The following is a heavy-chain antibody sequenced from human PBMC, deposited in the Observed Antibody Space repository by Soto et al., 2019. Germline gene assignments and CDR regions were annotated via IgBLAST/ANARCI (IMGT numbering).Heavy chain of an antibody. CDR3: ATFGDRRWWLQDFNYYYYGMDV. Sequence: LEWMGGFDPEDGETIYAQKFQGRVTMTEDTSTDTAYMELSSLRSEDTAVYYCATFGDRRWWLQDFNYYYYGMDVWGQGTTVTVSS. J-gene: IGHJ6*02. V-gene: IGHV1-24*01. D-gene: IGHD2-15*01. CDR2: FDPEDGET.